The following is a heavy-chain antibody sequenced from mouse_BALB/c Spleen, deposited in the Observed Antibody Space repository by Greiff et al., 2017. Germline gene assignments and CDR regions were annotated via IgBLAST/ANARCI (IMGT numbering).Heavy chain of an antibody. CDR2: ISSGSSTI. J-gene: IGHJ4*01. Sequence: DVKLVESGGGLVQPGGSRKLSCAASGFTFSSFGMHWVRQAPEKGLEWVAYISSGSSTIYYADTVKGRFTISRDNPKNTLFLQMTSLRSEDTAMYYCARSAMDYWGQGTSVTVSS. CDR3: ARSAMDY. CDR1: GFTFSSFG. V-gene: IGHV5-17*02.